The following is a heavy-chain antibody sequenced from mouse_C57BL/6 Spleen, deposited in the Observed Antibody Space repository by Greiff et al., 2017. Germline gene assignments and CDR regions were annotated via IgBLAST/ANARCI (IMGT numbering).Heavy chain of an antibody. J-gene: IGHJ3*01. CDR1: GYTFTSYW. V-gene: IGHV1-55*01. Sequence: QVQLQQPGAELVKPGASVKMSCKASGYTFTSYWITWVKQRPGQGLEWIGDIYPGSGSTNYNEKFKSKATLTVDTSSSTAYMQLSSLTSEDSAVYYCARSFTTETWFAYWGQGTLVTVAA. CDR3: ARSFTTETWFAY. D-gene: IGHD1-1*01. CDR2: IYPGSGST.